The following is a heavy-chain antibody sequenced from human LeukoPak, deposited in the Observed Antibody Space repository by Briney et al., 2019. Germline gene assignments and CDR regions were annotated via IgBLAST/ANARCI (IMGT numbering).Heavy chain of an antibody. J-gene: IGHJ6*04. CDR1: GYTFTSYG. CDR2: ISAYNGNT. V-gene: IGHV1-18*04. CDR3: ARASLLSAAGLLDV. Sequence: ASVKVSCKASGYTFTSYGSSWVRQAPGQGLEWMGWISAYNGNTNYAQKLQGRVTMTTDTSTSTAYRELRSLRSDDTAVYYCARASLLSAAGLLDVWGKGTTVTVSS. D-gene: IGHD6-13*01.